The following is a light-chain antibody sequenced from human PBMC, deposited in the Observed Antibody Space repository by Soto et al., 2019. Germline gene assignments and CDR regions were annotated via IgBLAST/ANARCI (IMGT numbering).Light chain of an antibody. CDR2: WAS. Sequence: DIVMTQSPDSLAVSLGETATINCKSSQNILYSSNNNNYLAWYQQKPGQPPRLLIYWASTREFGVPDRFSSSGSGTDSTLTISSLQAEDVAVYYCHQFYSTPYTFGQGTKLEIK. CDR3: HQFYSTPYT. CDR1: QNILYSSNNNNY. J-gene: IGKJ2*01. V-gene: IGKV4-1*01.